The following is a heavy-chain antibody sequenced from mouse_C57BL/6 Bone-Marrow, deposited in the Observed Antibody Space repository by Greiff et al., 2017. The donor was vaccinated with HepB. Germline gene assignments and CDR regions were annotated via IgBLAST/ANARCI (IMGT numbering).Heavy chain of an antibody. D-gene: IGHD3-2*02. Sequence: VQLQQSGPELVKPGASVKLSCKASGYTFTSYVINWVKQRPGQGLEWIGWIYPRDGSTKYNEKFKGKATLTVDTSSSTAYMELHSLTSEDSAVYFCANSGHFAYWGQGTLVTVSA. CDR3: ANSGHFAY. CDR1: GYTFTSYV. J-gene: IGHJ3*01. CDR2: IYPRDGST. V-gene: IGHV1-85*01.